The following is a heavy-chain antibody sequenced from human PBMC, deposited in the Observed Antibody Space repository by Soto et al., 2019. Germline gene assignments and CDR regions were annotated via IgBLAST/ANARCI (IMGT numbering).Heavy chain of an antibody. V-gene: IGHV3-9*03. CDR3: AKDPYYDFWSGYYSFDY. CDR1: GFTFDDYA. CDR2: ISWNSGSI. D-gene: IGHD3-3*01. J-gene: IGHJ4*02. Sequence: EVQLVESGGGLVQPGRSLRLSCAASGFTFDDYAMHWVRQAPGKGLEWVSGISWNSGSIGYADSVKGRFTISRDNAKNSLYLQMNSLRAEDMALYYCAKDPYYDFWSGYYSFDYWGQGTLVTVSS.